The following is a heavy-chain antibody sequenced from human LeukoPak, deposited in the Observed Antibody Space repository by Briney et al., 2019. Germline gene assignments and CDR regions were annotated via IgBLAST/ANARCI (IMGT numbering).Heavy chain of an antibody. D-gene: IGHD3-22*01. J-gene: IGHJ4*02. CDR3: ARDRGGDYYDSSGYRD. V-gene: IGHV1-18*01. CDR1: GYTFTIYG. CDR2: ISAYNGNT. Sequence: ASVKVSFKSSGYTFTIYGISWVRQAPGQGLEWVGWISAYNGNTNYAQKLQGRVTMTTDTSTSTAYMELRSLRSDDTAVYYCARDRGGDYYDSSGYRDWGQGTLVTVSS.